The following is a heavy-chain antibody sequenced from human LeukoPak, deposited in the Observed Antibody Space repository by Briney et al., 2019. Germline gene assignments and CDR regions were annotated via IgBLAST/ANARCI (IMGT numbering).Heavy chain of an antibody. V-gene: IGHV3-21*01. CDR2: ISSSSSYL. D-gene: IGHD1-26*01. CDR1: GFTFSTYT. CDR3: ARGMELVDY. J-gene: IGHJ4*02. Sequence: GESLKISCAASGFTFSTYTMNWIRQAPGKGLEWVSSISSSSSYLYYSDSVKGRFTISRDNARNSLYLQMNSLRVDDTAVYYCARGMELVDYWGQGTLVTVSS.